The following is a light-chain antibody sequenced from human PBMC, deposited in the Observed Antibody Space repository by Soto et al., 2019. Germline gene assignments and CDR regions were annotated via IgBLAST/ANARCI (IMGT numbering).Light chain of an antibody. CDR1: SSDVGGYNY. CDR2: DVS. J-gene: IGLJ1*01. V-gene: IGLV2-14*01. Sequence: QSALTPPASVSGSPGQSITISCTGTSSDVGGYNYVSWYQQHPGKAPKFMIYDVSNRPSGVSNRFSGSKSDNTASLTISGLQAEDEADYYCSSYTTSNTRQIVFGTGTKVTVL. CDR3: SSYTTSNTRQIV.